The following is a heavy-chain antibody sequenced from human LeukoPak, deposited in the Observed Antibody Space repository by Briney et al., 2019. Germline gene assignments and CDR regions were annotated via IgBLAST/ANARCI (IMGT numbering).Heavy chain of an antibody. V-gene: IGHV4-61*02. CDR3: AREEYSSSSVDY. CDR1: GGSISSGSYY. D-gene: IGHD6-6*01. CDR2: MYTSGST. Sequence: PSETLSLTCTVSGGSISSGSYYWSWIRQPAGKGLEWIGRMYTSGSTNYNPSLKSRVTISVDTSKNQFSLKLSSVTAADTAVYYCAREEYSSSSVDYWGQGTLVTISS. J-gene: IGHJ4*02.